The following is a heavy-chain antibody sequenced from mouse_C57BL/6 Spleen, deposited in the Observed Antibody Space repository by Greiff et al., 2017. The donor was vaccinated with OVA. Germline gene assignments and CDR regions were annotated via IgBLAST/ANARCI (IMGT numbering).Heavy chain of an antibody. CDR2: IDPSDSYT. J-gene: IGHJ4*01. D-gene: IGHD2-5*01. Sequence: QVQLQQPGAELVMPGASVKLSCKASGYTFTSYWMHWVKQRPGQGLEWIGEIDPSDSYTNYNQKFKGKSTLTVDKSSSTAYMQLSSPTSEDSAVYYCARRWGNSNHSPYYAMDYWGQGTSVTVSS. CDR1: GYTFTSYW. V-gene: IGHV1-69*01. CDR3: ARRWGNSNHSPYYAMDY.